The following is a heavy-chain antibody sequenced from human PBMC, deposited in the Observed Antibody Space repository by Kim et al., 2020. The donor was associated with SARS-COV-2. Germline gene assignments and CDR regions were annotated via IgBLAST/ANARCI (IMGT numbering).Heavy chain of an antibody. CDR3: AREDSSGWYGVGYYYGMDV. D-gene: IGHD6-19*01. CDR2: ISSSSSYI. Sequence: GGSLRLSCAASGFTFSSYSMNWVRQAPGKGLEWVSSISSSSSYIYYADSVKGRFTISRDNAKNSLYLQMNSLRAEDTAVYYCAREDSSGWYGVGYYYGMDVWGQGTTVTVSS. V-gene: IGHV3-21*01. J-gene: IGHJ6*02. CDR1: GFTFSSYS.